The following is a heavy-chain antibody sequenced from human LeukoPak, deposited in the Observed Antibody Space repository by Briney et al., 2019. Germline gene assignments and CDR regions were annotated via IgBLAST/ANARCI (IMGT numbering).Heavy chain of an antibody. D-gene: IGHD6-13*01. V-gene: IGHV4-34*01. CDR3: ARGGGSYSSWYRN. CDR2: INHSGST. CDR1: GGSFSGYY. J-gene: IGHJ4*02. Sequence: SETLSLTCAVYGGSFSGYYWSWIRQPLGKGLEWIGEINHSGSTNYNPSLKSRVTISVDTSKNQFSLKLSSVTAADTAVYYCARGGGSYSSWYRNWGQGTLVTVSS.